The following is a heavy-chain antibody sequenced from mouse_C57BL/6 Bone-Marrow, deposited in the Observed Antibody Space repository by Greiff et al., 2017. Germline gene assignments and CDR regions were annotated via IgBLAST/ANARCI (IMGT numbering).Heavy chain of an antibody. CDR1: GYAFSSSW. J-gene: IGHJ2*01. CDR2: IYPGDGDT. D-gene: IGHD2-4*01. CDR3: ARSKDYDDY. Sequence: QVQLQQSGPELVKPGASVKISCKASGYAFSSSWMNWVKQRPGKGLEWIGRIYPGDGDTNYNGKFKGKATLTADKSSSTAYMQLSSLTSEDSAVYFCARSKDYDDYWGQGTTLTVSS. V-gene: IGHV1-82*01.